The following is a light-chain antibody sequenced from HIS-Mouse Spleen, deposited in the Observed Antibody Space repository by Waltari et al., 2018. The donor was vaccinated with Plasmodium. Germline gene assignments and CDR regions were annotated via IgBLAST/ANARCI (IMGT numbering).Light chain of an antibody. CDR3: QQYYSYPLT. V-gene: IGKV1-8*01. CDR1: QGISSY. CDR2: AAS. Sequence: AIRMTQSSSSFSASTVDRVHITCRASQGISSYLAWYQQKPGKAPKLLIYAASTLQSGVPSRFSGSGSGTDFTLTISCLQSEDFATYYCQQYYSYPLTFGGGTKVEIK. J-gene: IGKJ4*01.